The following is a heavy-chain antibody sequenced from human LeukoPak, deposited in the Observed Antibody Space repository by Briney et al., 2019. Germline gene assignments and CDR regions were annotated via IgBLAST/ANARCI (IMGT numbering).Heavy chain of an antibody. V-gene: IGHV4-34*01. Sequence: PSETLSLTCAVYGGSFSGYYWSWIRRSPGKGLEWIGEINHSGSTNYNPSLKSRVTISVDTSKNQFSLKLSSVTAADTAVYYCARGSYGSGSPPGFDYYGMDVWGQGTTVTVSS. D-gene: IGHD3-10*01. CDR3: ARGSYGSGSPPGFDYYGMDV. CDR1: GGSFSGYY. J-gene: IGHJ6*02. CDR2: INHSGST.